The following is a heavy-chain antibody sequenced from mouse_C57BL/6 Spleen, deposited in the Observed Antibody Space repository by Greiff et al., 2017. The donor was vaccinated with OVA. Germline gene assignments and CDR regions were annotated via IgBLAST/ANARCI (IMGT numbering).Heavy chain of an antibody. CDR1: EYEFPSHD. CDR3: ARQGGGGFYGNPLPNPYYYAMDY. CDR2: INSDGGST. V-gene: IGHV5-2*01. D-gene: IGHD2-1*01. Sequence: EVQRVESGGGLVQPGESLKLSCESNEYEFPSHDMSWVRKTPEKRLELVAAINSDGGSTYYPDTMERRFIISRDNTKKTLDLQMSSLRSEDTALYYCARQGGGGFYGNPLPNPYYYAMDYWGQGTSVTVSS. J-gene: IGHJ4*01.